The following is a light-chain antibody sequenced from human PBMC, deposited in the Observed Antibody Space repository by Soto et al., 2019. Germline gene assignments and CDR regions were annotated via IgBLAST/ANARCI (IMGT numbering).Light chain of an antibody. J-gene: IGKJ4*01. CDR3: QPYGISIT. Sequence: EMVLSKSPGTLSLSPGEGGTLSCRASQSVSNSYLAWDQQKPGQAPRLLMYGASNRATGIPDRFSGSGSETDFTLTISRLEPEDFAVYYCQPYGISITSGGGTKVDIK. CDR1: QSVSNSY. CDR2: GAS. V-gene: IGKV3-20*01.